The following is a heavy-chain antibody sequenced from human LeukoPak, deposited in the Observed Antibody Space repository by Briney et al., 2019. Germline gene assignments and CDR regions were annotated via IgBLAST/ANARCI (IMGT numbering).Heavy chain of an antibody. CDR3: ARELSYYDSSGYYYDY. CDR1: GYTFTGYY. CDR2: INPNTGDT. D-gene: IGHD3-22*01. Sequence: GASVKVSCKASGYTFTGYYMHWVRQAPGQGLEWMGWINPNTGDTSCAQKFQGRVTMTRDTSISTAYMKLSRLRSDDTAVYHCARELSYYDSSGYYYDYWGQGTLVTVSS. V-gene: IGHV1-2*02. J-gene: IGHJ4*02.